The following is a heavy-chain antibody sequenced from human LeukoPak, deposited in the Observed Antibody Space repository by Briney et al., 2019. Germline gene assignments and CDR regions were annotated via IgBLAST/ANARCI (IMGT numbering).Heavy chain of an antibody. CDR3: ARVYQNKELRYFDWLLVTHYYYYYMDV. CDR2: IYYSGST. V-gene: IGHV4-39*07. J-gene: IGHJ6*03. CDR1: GGSMSSSSYY. Sequence: PSETLSLTCTVSGGSMSSSSYYWGWIRQPPGKGLEWIGSIYYSGSTYYNPSLKSRVTISADTSKTQFSMKLSSVTAADTAVYYCARVYQNKELRYFDWLLVTHYYYYYMDVWGKGTTVTVSS. D-gene: IGHD3-9*01.